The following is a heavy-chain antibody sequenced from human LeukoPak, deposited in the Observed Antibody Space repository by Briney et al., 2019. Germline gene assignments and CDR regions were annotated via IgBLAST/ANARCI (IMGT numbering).Heavy chain of an antibody. CDR2: ISSSSSYI. Sequence: PGGSLRLSCAASGFTFSSSAMSWVRQAPGKGLEWVSSISSSSSYIYYADSVKGRFTISRDNAKNSLYLQMNSLRAEDTAVYYCARDGHYDILTGYTYYYGMDVWGQGTTVTVSS. CDR3: ARDGHYDILTGYTYYYGMDV. D-gene: IGHD3-9*01. CDR1: GFTFSSSA. V-gene: IGHV3-21*01. J-gene: IGHJ6*02.